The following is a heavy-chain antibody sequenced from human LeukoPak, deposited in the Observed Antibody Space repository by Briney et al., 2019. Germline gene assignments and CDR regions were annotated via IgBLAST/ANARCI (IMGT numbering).Heavy chain of an antibody. CDR2: ISAYNGNT. CDR1: GYTFTSYG. V-gene: IGHV1-18*01. D-gene: IGHD6-13*01. J-gene: IGHJ3*02. CDR3: ARGAGSIAAAGTGKRAFDI. Sequence: ASVKVSCKASGYTFTSYGISWVRQAPGRGLEWMGWISAYNGNTNYAQKLQGRVTMTTDTSTSTAYMELRSLRSDDTAVYYCARGAGSIAAAGTGKRAFDIWGQGTMVTVSS.